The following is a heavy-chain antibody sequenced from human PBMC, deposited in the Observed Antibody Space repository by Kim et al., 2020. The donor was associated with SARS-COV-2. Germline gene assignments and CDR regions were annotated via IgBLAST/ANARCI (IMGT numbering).Heavy chain of an antibody. Sequence: SETLSLTCTVSGGSISSSSYYWGWIRQPPGKGLEWIGSIYYSGSTYYNPSLKSRVTISVDTSKNQFSLKLSSVTAADTAMYYCARGFLRGDYEPPYFDYWGQGTLVTVSS. CDR3: ARGFLRGDYEPPYFDY. J-gene: IGHJ4*02. V-gene: IGHV4-39*07. D-gene: IGHD4-17*01. CDR2: IYYSGST. CDR1: GGSISSSSYY.